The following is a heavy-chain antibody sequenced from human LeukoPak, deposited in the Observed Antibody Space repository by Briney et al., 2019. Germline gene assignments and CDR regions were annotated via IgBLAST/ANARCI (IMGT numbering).Heavy chain of an antibody. D-gene: IGHD7-27*01. CDR1: GGSFSGYY. Sequence: SETLSLTCAVYGGSFSGYYWSWIRQPPGKGLEWIGEINHSGSTNYNPSLKSRVTISVDTSKNQFSLKLSSVTAADTAVYYCARGAPTGDLDYWGQGTLVTVSS. J-gene: IGHJ4*02. CDR3: ARGAPTGDLDY. V-gene: IGHV4-34*01. CDR2: INHSGST.